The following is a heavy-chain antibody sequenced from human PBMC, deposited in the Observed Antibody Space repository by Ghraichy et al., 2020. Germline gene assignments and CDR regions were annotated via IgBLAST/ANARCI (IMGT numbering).Heavy chain of an antibody. CDR2: IYYTGST. Sequence: SQTLSLTCIVSGGSISSSSYYWAWIRQPPGKGLELIGSIYYTGSTYYNPSLKSRVTISVDRSKNQFSLKVSSVTAADTAVYYCARPQSDYNYAIDVWGQGTTVTVSS. CDR3: ARPQSDYNYAIDV. CDR1: GGSISSSSYY. V-gene: IGHV4-39*01. J-gene: IGHJ6*02.